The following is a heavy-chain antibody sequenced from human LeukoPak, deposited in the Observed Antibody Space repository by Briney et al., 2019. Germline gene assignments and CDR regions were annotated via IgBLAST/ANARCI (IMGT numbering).Heavy chain of an antibody. D-gene: IGHD3-9*01. V-gene: IGHV4-39*07. CDR1: GGSISSSSYY. J-gene: IGHJ4*02. CDR3: ARGEYDDILNGYYRFDY. CDR2: IYYSGTT. Sequence: SETLSLTCTVSGGSISSSSYYWGWIRQPPGKGLEWIGSIYYSGTTYYNPSLKSRVTISVDTPENHFSLQLSSVTAADTAAYYCARGEYDDILNGYYRFDYWGQGTVVTVSS.